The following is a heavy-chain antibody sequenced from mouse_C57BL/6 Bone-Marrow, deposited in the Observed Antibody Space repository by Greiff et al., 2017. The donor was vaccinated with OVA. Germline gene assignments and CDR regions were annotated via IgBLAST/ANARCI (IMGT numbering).Heavy chain of an antibody. D-gene: IGHD1-1*01. CDR3: AAGSSLYAMDY. CDR1: GFTFTDYY. CDR2: IRNKANGYTT. Sequence: EVKLVESGGGLVQPGGSLRLSCAASGFTFTDYYMSWVRQPPGKALEWLGFIRNKANGYTTEYSASVKGRFTISRDNSQSILYLQMNALRAEDSATYYCAAGSSLYAMDYWGQGTSVTVSS. V-gene: IGHV7-3*01. J-gene: IGHJ4*01.